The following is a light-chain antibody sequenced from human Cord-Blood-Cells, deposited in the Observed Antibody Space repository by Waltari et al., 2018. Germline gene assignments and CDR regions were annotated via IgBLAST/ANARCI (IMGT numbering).Light chain of an antibody. CDR2: GAS. J-gene: IGKJ2*01. Sequence: EIVMTQSPATLSVSPGERATLSCRASQSVSSNLAWYQQKPGQDPRLLIYGASTRATGIPARFSGSGSGTEFTLTISSLQSEDFAVYYCQQYNNWPPYTFGQVTKLEIK. CDR3: QQYNNWPPYT. CDR1: QSVSSN. V-gene: IGKV3-15*01.